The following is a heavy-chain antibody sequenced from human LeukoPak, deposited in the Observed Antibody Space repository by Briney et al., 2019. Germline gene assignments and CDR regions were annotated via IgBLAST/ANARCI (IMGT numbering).Heavy chain of an antibody. Sequence: ASVKVSCKASGYTFTSYDINWVRQATGQGLEWMGWMNPNSGNTGYAQKFQGRVTMTRNTSISTAYMELSSLRSEDTAVYYCAGGGFGYNPLDYWGQGTLVTVSS. V-gene: IGHV1-8*01. CDR3: AGGGFGYNPLDY. J-gene: IGHJ4*02. CDR2: MNPNSGNT. D-gene: IGHD5-24*01. CDR1: GYTFTSYD.